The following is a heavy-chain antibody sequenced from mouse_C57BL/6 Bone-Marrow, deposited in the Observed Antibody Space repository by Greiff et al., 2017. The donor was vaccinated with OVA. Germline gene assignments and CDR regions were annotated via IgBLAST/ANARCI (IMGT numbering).Heavy chain of an antibody. CDR3: VSDWEGWAMDY. CDR1: GFTFNTYA. V-gene: IGHV10-3*01. J-gene: IGHJ4*01. Sequence: EVQVVESGGGLVQPKGSLKLSCAASGFTFNTYAMHWVRQAPGKGLDWVARIRSKSSNYATYYADSVKDRFAISRDYSQSMLYLQVNNLKTEDTARDYCVSDWEGWAMDYWGQGTSVTVSS. CDR2: IRSKSSNYAT. D-gene: IGHD4-1*01.